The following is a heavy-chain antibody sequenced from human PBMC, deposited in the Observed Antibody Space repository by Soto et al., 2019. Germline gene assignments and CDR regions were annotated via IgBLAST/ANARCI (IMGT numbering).Heavy chain of an antibody. CDR3: ARRRETGYAVNWFDP. J-gene: IGHJ5*02. D-gene: IGHD3-9*01. Sequence: QVQLQESGPGLVKPSETLSLTCTVSGGSISSYYWSWIRQPPGKGLEWIGYIYYSGSTNYNPSLKSRVTRSVDTSKNQFSLKLSSVTAADTAVYYCARRRETGYAVNWFDPWGQGTLVTVSS. CDR1: GGSISSYY. CDR2: IYYSGST. V-gene: IGHV4-59*01.